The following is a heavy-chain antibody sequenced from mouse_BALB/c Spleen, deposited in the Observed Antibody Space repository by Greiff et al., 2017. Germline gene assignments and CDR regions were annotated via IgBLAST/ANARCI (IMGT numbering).Heavy chain of an antibody. V-gene: IGHV5-6-5*01. J-gene: IGHJ4*01. CDR2: ISSGGST. Sequence: EVQRVESGGGLVKPGGSLKLSCAASGFTFSSYAMSWVRQTPEKRLEWVASISSGGSTYYPDSVKGRFTISRDNARNILYLQMSSLRSEDTAMYYCARLNYYAMDYWGQGTSVTVSS. CDR1: GFTFSSYA. CDR3: ARLNYYAMDY.